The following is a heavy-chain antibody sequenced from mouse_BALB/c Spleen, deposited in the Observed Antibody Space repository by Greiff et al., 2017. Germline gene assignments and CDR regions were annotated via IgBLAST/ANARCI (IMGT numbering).Heavy chain of an antibody. Sequence: QVQLKQSGTVLARPGASVKMSCKASGYTFTSYWMHWVKQRPGQGLEWIGAIYPGNSDTSYNQKFKDKATLTADKSSSTAYMQLSSLTSEDSAVYYCAREGGLHYYAMDYWGQGTSVTVSS. CDR3: AREGGLHYYAMDY. J-gene: IGHJ4*01. V-gene: IGHV1-87*01. CDR1: GYTFTSYW. D-gene: IGHD6-2*01. CDR2: IYPGNSDT.